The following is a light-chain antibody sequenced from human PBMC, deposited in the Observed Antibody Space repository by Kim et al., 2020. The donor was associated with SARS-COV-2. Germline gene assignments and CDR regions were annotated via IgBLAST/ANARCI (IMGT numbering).Light chain of an antibody. Sequence: PGKTARINCGGNNIGSKSVHWYQQKPGQAPVLVIYSDGDRPSGIPERFSGSNSGNTATLTISRVEAGDEADYYCQVWDSSSDHRVFGTGTKVTVL. J-gene: IGLJ1*01. CDR1: NIGSKS. CDR2: SDG. V-gene: IGLV3-21*04. CDR3: QVWDSSSDHRV.